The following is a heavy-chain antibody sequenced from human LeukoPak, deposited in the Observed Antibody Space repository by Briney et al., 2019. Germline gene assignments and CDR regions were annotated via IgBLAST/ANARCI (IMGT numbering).Heavy chain of an antibody. D-gene: IGHD3-10*01. CDR2: ISYDGSNK. V-gene: IGHV3-30*18. CDR1: GFTFSSYG. J-gene: IGHJ4*02. Sequence: GGSLRLSCAASGFTFSSYGMHWVRQAPGKGLEWVAVISYDGSNKYYADSVKGRFTISRDNSKNTLYLQMNSLRAEDTAVYYCAKDRMVRGVPDYWGQGTLVTVSS. CDR3: AKDRMVRGVPDY.